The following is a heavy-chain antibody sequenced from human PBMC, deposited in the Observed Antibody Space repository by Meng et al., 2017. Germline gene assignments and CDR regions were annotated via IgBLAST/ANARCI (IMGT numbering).Heavy chain of an antibody. V-gene: IGHV3-48*03. CDR1: GFTFSSYE. CDR3: ARDGSEQWLVPFDY. D-gene: IGHD6-19*01. CDR2: ISSSGSTI. Sequence: GESLKISCAASGFTFSSYEMNWVRQAPGTGLEWVSYISSSGSTIYYADSVKGRFTISRDNAKNSLYLQMNSLRAEDTAVYYCARDGSEQWLVPFDYWGQGTLVTVSS. J-gene: IGHJ4*02.